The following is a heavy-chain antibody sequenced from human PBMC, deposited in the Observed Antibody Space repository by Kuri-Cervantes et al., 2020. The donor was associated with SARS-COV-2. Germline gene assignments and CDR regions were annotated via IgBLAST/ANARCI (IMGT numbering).Heavy chain of an antibody. CDR1: GGSISSYY. J-gene: IGHJ6*03. D-gene: IGHD1-14*01. CDR3: ARPEYYYYYMDV. V-gene: IGHV4-4*07. Sequence: GSLRLSCTVSGGSISSYYWSWIRQPAGKGLEWIGRIYTSGSTNYNPSLKSRVTISVDTSKNQFSLKLSSVTAADTAVYYCARPEYYYYYMDVWGKGTTVTVSS. CDR2: IYTSGST.